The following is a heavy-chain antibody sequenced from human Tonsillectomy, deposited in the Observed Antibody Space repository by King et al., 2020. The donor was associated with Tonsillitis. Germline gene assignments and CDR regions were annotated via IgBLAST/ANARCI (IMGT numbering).Heavy chain of an antibody. V-gene: IGHV4-59*01. Sequence: QLQESGPGLVKPSETLSLTCTVSGGSISSYYWSWIRQPPGKGLEWIGYIYYSGSTNYNPSLKSRVTISVDTSKNQFSLKLSSVTAADTAVYYCARAIAVAGTDAFDIWGQGTMVTVSS. CDR1: GGSISSYY. CDR3: ARAIAVAGTDAFDI. D-gene: IGHD6-19*01. J-gene: IGHJ3*02. CDR2: IYYSGST.